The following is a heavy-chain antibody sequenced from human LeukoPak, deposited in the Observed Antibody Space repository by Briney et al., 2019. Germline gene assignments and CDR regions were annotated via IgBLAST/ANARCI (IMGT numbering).Heavy chain of an antibody. Sequence: GGSLRLSCAASGFTFSSYAMSWVRQAPGKGLEWVSDISGSGGSTDYADSVKGRFTISRDNSKNTLYLQMNSLRAEDTAVYYCARPFYYYYMDVWGKGTTVTVSS. J-gene: IGHJ6*03. CDR2: ISGSGGST. CDR3: ARPFYYYYMDV. V-gene: IGHV3-23*01. CDR1: GFTFSSYA.